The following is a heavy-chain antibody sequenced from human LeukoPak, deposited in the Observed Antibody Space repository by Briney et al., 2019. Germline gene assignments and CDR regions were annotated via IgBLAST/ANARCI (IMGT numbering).Heavy chain of an antibody. CDR2: IYYSGCT. D-gene: IGHD1-26*01. V-gene: IGHV4-59*01. J-gene: IGHJ4*02. CDR1: GGSISSYY. CDR3: AREPGGGATTFDY. Sequence: SETLSLTCTVSGGSISSYYWSWIRQPPGKGLEWIGYIYYSGCTNYNPSLKSRVTISVDTSKNQFSLKLSSVTAGDTAVYYCAREPGGGATTFDYWGQGTLVTVSS.